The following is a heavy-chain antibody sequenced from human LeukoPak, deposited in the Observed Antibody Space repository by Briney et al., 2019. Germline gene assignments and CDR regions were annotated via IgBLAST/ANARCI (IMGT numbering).Heavy chain of an antibody. CDR3: AKDSFPRRDGYNRPHFPGDY. Sequence: PGRSLRLSCAASGFTFSSYGMHWVRQAPGKGLEWVAVISYDGSNKYYADSVKGRFTISRDNSKNTLYLQMNSLRAEDTAVYYCAKDSFPRRDGYNRPHFPGDYWGQGTLVTVSS. CDR1: GFTFSSYG. CDR2: ISYDGSNK. D-gene: IGHD5-24*01. V-gene: IGHV3-30*18. J-gene: IGHJ4*02.